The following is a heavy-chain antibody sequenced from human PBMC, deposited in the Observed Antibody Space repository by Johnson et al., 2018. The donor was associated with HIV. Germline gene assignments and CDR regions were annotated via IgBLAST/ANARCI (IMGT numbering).Heavy chain of an antibody. V-gene: IGHV3-66*01. Sequence: VQLVESGGGLVQSGGSLRLSCAASGFTVSSNYMSWVRQAPGKGLEWVSVIYSGGRTYYADSVKGRFTISRDNSKNTLYLQMNSLRAEDTAVYYCAKEGGARDHDAFDIWGQGTMVTVSS. CDR1: GFTVSSNY. D-gene: IGHD2-21*01. J-gene: IGHJ3*02. CDR3: AKEGGARDHDAFDI. CDR2: IYSGGRT.